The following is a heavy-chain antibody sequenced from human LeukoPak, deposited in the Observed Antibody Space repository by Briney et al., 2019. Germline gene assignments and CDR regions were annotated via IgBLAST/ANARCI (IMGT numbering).Heavy chain of an antibody. V-gene: IGHV3-23*01. D-gene: IGHD4-17*01. J-gene: IGHJ4*02. Sequence: GGSLRLSCAASGFTFSSYAMSWVRQAPGKGLEWVSAISGSGGSTYYADSVKGRFTISRDNSKNTLYLQMNGLRAEDTAVYYCAKGEFRLTTVTRPESWGQGTLVTVSS. CDR1: GFTFSSYA. CDR3: AKGEFRLTTVTRPES. CDR2: ISGSGGST.